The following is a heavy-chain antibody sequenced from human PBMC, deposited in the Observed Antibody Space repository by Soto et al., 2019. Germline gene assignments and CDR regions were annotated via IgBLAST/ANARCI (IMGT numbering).Heavy chain of an antibody. D-gene: IGHD3-3*01. J-gene: IGHJ4*02. CDR2: ISSNGGST. CDR1: GFTFSSYA. Sequence: GGSLRLSCAASGFTFSSYAMHWVRQAPGKGLEYVSAISSNGGSTYYANSVKGRFTISRDNSKNTLYLQMGSLRAEDMAVYYCARDVPTLYDFWSGYLAYWGQGTLVTVSS. CDR3: ARDVPTLYDFWSGYLAY. V-gene: IGHV3-64*01.